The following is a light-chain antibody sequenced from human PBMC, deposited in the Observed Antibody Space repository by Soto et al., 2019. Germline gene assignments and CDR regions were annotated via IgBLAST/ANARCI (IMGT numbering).Light chain of an antibody. CDR3: QTWCTGIHVV. V-gene: IGLV4-69*01. Sequence: QPVLTQSPSASASLGASVKLTCTLSSGHSSYAIAWHQQQPEKGPRYLMKLDSDGSHTKGDAIPDRFSGSSSGAERYLTISSLQSEDDADYYCQTWCTGIHVVFGGGTKLTVL. CDR2: LDSDGSH. CDR1: SGHSSYA. J-gene: IGLJ2*01.